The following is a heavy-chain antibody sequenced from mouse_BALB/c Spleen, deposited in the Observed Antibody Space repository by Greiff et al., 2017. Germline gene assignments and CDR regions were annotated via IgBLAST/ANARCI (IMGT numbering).Heavy chain of an antibody. CDR1: GFSLTSYD. J-gene: IGHJ4*01. D-gene: IGHD5-5*01. Sequence: VKLMESGPGLVAPSQSLSITCTVSGFSLTSYDISWIRQPPGKGLEWLGVIWTGGGTNYNSAFMSRLSISKDNSKSQVFLKMNSLQTDDTAIYYCVRRLPYYAMDYWGQGTSVTVSS. V-gene: IGHV2-9-2*01. CDR3: VRRLPYYAMDY. CDR2: IWTGGGT.